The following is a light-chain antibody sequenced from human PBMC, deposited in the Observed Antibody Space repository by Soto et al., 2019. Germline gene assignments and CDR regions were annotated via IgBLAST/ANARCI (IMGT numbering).Light chain of an antibody. Sequence: DIQMTQSPSTLSASVGDRVTITCRASQSISSWLAWYQQKPGKAPKLLIYDASSLESGVPSRVSGSGSGTEFTLTVSSLQPDDFAAYDCQQYNSYSATFGQGTKVEIK. CDR3: QQYNSYSAT. V-gene: IGKV1-5*01. CDR1: QSISSW. CDR2: DAS. J-gene: IGKJ1*01.